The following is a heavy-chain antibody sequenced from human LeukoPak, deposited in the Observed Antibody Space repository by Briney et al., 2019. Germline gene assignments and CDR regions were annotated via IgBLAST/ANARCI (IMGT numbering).Heavy chain of an antibody. CDR1: GGSISSSSYY. D-gene: IGHD2-2*01. CDR2: IYYSGST. CDR3: ARVRVPAASGFDY. J-gene: IGHJ4*02. V-gene: IGHV4-39*07. Sequence: SETLSLTCTVSGGSISSSSYYWGWIRQPPGKGLEWIGSIYYSGSTYYNPSLKSRVTISVDTSKNQFSLKLSSVTGADTAVYYCARVRVPAASGFDYWGQGTLVTVSS.